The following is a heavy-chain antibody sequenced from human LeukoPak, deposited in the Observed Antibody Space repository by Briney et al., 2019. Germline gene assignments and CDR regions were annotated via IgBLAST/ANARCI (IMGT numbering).Heavy chain of an antibody. CDR1: GFTSSDYT. CDR2: ISSSSSYI. Sequence: KPGGSLRLSCAASGFTSSDYTMNWVRQAPGKGLEWVSSISSSSSYIYYADSVKGRFTISRDNAKHSLYLQMNSLRAEDTAVYYCARAIVVANYYMDVWGKGTTVTVSS. CDR3: ARAIVVANYYMDV. D-gene: IGHD2-15*01. J-gene: IGHJ6*03. V-gene: IGHV3-21*01.